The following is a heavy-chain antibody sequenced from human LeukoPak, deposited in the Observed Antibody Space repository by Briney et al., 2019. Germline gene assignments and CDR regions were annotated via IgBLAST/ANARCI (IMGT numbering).Heavy chain of an antibody. CDR3: ARDQTGYDFWSGYYKYYFDY. Sequence: ASVKVSCKASGYTFTGYYMHWVRQAPGQGLEWMGWINPNSGGTNYAQKFRGRVTMTRDTSISTAYMELSRLRSDDTAVYYCARDQTGYDFWSGYYKYYFDYWGQGTLVTVSS. V-gene: IGHV1-2*02. D-gene: IGHD3-3*01. CDR1: GYTFTGYY. CDR2: INPNSGGT. J-gene: IGHJ4*02.